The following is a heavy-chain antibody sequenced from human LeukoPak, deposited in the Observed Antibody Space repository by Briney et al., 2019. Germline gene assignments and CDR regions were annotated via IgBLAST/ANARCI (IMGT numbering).Heavy chain of an antibody. CDR1: GFTFSSYG. CDR3: AKDQNIAAAGKYYYYGMDV. V-gene: IGHV3-30*18. J-gene: IGHJ6*02. CDR2: ISYDGSNK. Sequence: GGSLRLSCAASGFTFSSYGMHWVRQAPGKGLEWVAVISYDGSNKYYADSVKGRFTISRDNSKNTLYLRMNSLRAEDTAVYYCAKDQNIAAAGKYYYYGMDVWGQGTTVTVSS. D-gene: IGHD6-13*01.